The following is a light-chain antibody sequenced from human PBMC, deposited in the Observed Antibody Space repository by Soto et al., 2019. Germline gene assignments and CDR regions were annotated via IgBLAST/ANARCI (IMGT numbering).Light chain of an antibody. Sequence: EIWLTQPTGTLSLSPGERATLSCMASQSVSSYLAWYQKKTGQDPRXXIYDASNRATGIPARFSGSGSGTDFNLTISRLETEDFAVYECQQRSHRGLTFGGGTKVDIK. CDR1: QSVSSY. J-gene: IGKJ4*01. V-gene: IGKV3-11*01. CDR2: DAS. CDR3: QQRSHRGLT.